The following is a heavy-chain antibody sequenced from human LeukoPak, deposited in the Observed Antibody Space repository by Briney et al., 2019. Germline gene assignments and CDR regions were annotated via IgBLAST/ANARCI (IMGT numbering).Heavy chain of an antibody. CDR1: VVTFTDDI. CDR2: ISGNFGST. V-gene: IGHV3-20*01. Sequence: GGALRLSCAASVVTFTDDIMCWGRQSPRKGLEWVSGISGNFGSTAYAHTSKSGFTIFTDNAKNSRYLQMNSMRAEDTAFYHCARRGNGLTYGDYEGGLDYWGQGTLVTVSS. CDR3: ARRGNGLTYGDYEGGLDY. J-gene: IGHJ4*02. D-gene: IGHD4-17*01.